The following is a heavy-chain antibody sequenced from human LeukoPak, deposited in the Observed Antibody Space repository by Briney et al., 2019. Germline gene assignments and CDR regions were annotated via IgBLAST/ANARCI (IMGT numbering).Heavy chain of an antibody. CDR2: IYYSGST. J-gene: IGHJ4*02. CDR1: GFTFSSYG. V-gene: IGHV4-39*07. Sequence: PGGSLRLSCAASGFTFSSYGMSWVRQAPGKGLEWIGSIYYSGSTYYNPSLKSRVTISVDTSKNQFSLKLSSVTAADTAVYYCARDGPRSGYDYDYWGQGTLVTVSS. CDR3: ARDGPRSGYDYDY. D-gene: IGHD5-12*01.